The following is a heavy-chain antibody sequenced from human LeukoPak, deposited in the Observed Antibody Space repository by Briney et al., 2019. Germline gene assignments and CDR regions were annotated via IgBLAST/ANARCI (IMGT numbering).Heavy chain of an antibody. CDR3: ARILASIIDY. J-gene: IGHJ4*02. V-gene: IGHV1-18*01. Sequence: ASVKASCKASGYTFTNYGITWVRQAPGQGLEWMGWVSAKTGDTNYAQKFQGRVTMTTDTSTSTVYMELRSLRSDDTAVFYCARILASIIDYWGQGTLVTVSS. CDR1: GYTFTNYG. CDR2: VSAKTGDT. D-gene: IGHD5/OR15-5a*01.